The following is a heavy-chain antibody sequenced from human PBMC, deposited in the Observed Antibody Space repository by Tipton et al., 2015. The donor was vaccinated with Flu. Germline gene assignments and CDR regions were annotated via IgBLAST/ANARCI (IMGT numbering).Heavy chain of an antibody. CDR2: IFHSGTT. Sequence: TLSLTCSVSGGSIVTGDFYWGWVRQSPGKGPEWIGSIFHSGTTYYSLSLESRATISIDTSKNQFSLSLSSVSAADTAVYYCTRKEEAATRSSNWGQGTLVTVSS. CDR1: GGSIVTGDFY. D-gene: IGHD6-13*01. V-gene: IGHV4-39*07. J-gene: IGHJ4*02. CDR3: TRKEEAATRSSN.